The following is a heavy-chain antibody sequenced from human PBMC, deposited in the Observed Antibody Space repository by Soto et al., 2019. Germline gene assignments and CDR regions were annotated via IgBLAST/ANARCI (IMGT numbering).Heavy chain of an antibody. CDR2: ISAYSGDT. J-gene: IGHJ4*02. CDR3: ARPSGSYGDYAWSLKY. CDR1: GYTFTGYS. D-gene: IGHD4-17*01. Sequence: QVQLVQSGAEVKKPGASVKVSCKASGYTFTGYSVGWVRQAPGQGLERMGWISAYSGDTYYTQRFQDRLPMTTDASTSTAYRELRSLRSDDTAVYYCARPSGSYGDYAWSLKYWGQGTLVTVSS. V-gene: IGHV1-18*01.